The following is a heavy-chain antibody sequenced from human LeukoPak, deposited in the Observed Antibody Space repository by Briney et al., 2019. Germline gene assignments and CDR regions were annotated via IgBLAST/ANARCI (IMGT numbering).Heavy chain of an antibody. CDR1: GYTFTNYG. D-gene: IGHD3-22*01. J-gene: IGHJ4*02. CDR3: ARDSQPYYDSSGRWYYFDY. Sequence: ASVKVSCKASGYTFTNYGITWVRQAPGQGLEWMGWISAYTGNTNYAQKIQGRVTMTTDTSTSTAYMELRSLRSDDTAVYYCARDSQPYYDSSGRWYYFDYWGQGTLVTVSS. CDR2: ISAYTGNT. V-gene: IGHV1-18*01.